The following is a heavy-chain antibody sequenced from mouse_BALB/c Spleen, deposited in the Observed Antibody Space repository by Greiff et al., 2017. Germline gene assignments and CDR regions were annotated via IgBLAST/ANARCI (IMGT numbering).Heavy chain of an antibody. Sequence: EVKLMESGGGLVQPGGSLKLSCAASGFTFSSYGMSWVRQTPDKRLELVATINSNGGSTYYPDSVKGRFTISRDNAKNTLYLQMSSLKSEDTAMYYCARETMIFDYWGQGTTLTVSS. D-gene: IGHD2-4*01. CDR1: GFTFSSYG. CDR2: INSNGGST. CDR3: ARETMIFDY. V-gene: IGHV5-6-3*01. J-gene: IGHJ2*01.